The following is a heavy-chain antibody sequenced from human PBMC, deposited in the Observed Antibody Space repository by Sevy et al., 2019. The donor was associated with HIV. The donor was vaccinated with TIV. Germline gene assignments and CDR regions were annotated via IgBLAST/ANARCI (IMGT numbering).Heavy chain of an antibody. CDR3: ARHCTGSSCSHAFDI. CDR2: INHGGGT. CDR1: GGSFSGYY. J-gene: IGHJ3*02. D-gene: IGHD2-15*01. Sequence: SETLSLTCAVYGGSFSGYYWSWIRQPPGKGLEWIGEINHGGGTNYNPSLKSRVAISVDTSKNHFSLKLNSVTAADTAVYYCARHCTGSSCSHAFDIWGQGTMVTASS. V-gene: IGHV4-34*01.